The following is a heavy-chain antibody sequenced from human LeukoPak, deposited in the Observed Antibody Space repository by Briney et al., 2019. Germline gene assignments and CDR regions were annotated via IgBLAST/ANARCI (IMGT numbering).Heavy chain of an antibody. Sequence: PSETLSLTCTVSGYSISSGYYWGWIRQPPGKGLEWIGSIYHSGSTYYNPSLKSRVTISVDTSKNQFSLKLSSVTAADTAVYYCARGLFDYWGQGTLVTVSS. CDR3: ARGLFDY. J-gene: IGHJ4*02. CDR2: IYHSGST. CDR1: GYSISSGYY. V-gene: IGHV4-38-2*02.